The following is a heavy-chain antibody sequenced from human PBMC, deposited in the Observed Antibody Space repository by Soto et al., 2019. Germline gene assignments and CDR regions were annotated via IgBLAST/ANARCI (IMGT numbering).Heavy chain of an antibody. Sequence: GGSLRLSCAASGFTFSNAWMSWVRQAQGKGMEWVGRIKSKTDGGTTDYAAPVKGRFTISRDDSKNTLYLQMNSMKTEETAVYYCTTVIPVTNRPGYWGQGTLVTVSS. J-gene: IGHJ4*02. CDR1: GFTFSNAW. CDR3: TTVIPVTNRPGY. V-gene: IGHV3-15*01. CDR2: IKSKTDGGTT. D-gene: IGHD4-17*01.